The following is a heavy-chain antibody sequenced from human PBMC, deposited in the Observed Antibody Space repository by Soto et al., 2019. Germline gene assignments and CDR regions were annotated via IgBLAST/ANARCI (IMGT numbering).Heavy chain of an antibody. V-gene: IGHV3-23*01. CDR1: GFTFSSYA. CDR3: VKDYSYLTAGSDY. CDR2: ISGSGGEL. J-gene: IGHJ4*02. Sequence: EVQLLESGGDLVQPGGSLRLSCAASGFTFSSYAMSWVRQAPGKGLEWVSAISGSGGELWYADSVKGRFTISRDNSENTVYMQMYSLRVEDTAVYFCVKDYSYLTAGSDYWGQGTPVTVSS. D-gene: IGHD6-13*01.